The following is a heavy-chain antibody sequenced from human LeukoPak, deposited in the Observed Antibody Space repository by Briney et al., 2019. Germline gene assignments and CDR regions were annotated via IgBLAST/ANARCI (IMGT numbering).Heavy chain of an antibody. V-gene: IGHV1-69*04. J-gene: IGHJ5*02. Sequence: SVKVSCKASGGTFSSYAISWVRQAPGQGLEWMGRIIPILGIANYAQKFQGRVTITADKSTSTAYMELSSLRSEDTAVYYCARVYSSSGFDWFDPWGQGTLVTVSS. CDR3: ARVYSSSGFDWFDP. D-gene: IGHD6-6*01. CDR1: GGTFSSYA. CDR2: IIPILGIA.